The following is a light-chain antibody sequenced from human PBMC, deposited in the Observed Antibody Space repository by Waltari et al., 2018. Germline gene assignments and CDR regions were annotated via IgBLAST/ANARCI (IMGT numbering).Light chain of an antibody. V-gene: IGLV3-21*01. CDR3: QVWDANNDPGV. Sequence: SYVLTQPPSVSVAPGETARLTCGGNNIESKSVHWYRQRPGQAPVLVISYDSDRPSGIPDRLSGSNSGNTATLTISRVEAGDEADYYCQVWDANNDPGVFGTGTEVTVL. CDR2: YDS. CDR1: NIESKS. J-gene: IGLJ1*01.